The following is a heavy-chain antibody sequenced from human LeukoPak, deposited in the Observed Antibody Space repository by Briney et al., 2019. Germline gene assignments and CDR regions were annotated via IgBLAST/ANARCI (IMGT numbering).Heavy chain of an antibody. CDR1: GGSISTYY. V-gene: IGHV4-4*07. J-gene: IGHJ3*02. D-gene: IGHD6-6*01. CDR2: IYASGNT. CDR3: AREYSSSSGKNAFDI. Sequence: SETLSLTCTASGGSISTYYWSWIRQPAGKGLEWIGRIYASGNTNYNPSLKIRVTMSLDTSKNQFSLKLTSVTAADTAVYYCAREYSSSSGKNAFDIWGQGTMVTVSS.